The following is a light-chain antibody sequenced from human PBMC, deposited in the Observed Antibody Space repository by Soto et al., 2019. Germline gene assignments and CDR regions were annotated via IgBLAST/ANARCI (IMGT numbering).Light chain of an antibody. Sequence: SYELTQPPSVSVAPGQTAMMTCGGNNIGSKTVHWYQQKPGQAPVLVVYDDRARPSGIPERFSGSNSGNTATLTISTVAVGDEADYYCQVWDSSSDHAEFGGGTKLTVL. CDR1: NIGSKT. CDR3: QVWDSSSDHAE. J-gene: IGLJ2*01. V-gene: IGLV3-21*02. CDR2: DDR.